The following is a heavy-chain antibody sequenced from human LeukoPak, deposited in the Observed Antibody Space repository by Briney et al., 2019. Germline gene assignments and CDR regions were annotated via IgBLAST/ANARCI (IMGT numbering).Heavy chain of an antibody. CDR3: ARRRFLEWLSDTGAFDI. D-gene: IGHD3-3*01. CDR1: GGSFSGYY. V-gene: IGHV4-34*01. CDR2: INHSGST. Sequence: SETLSLTCAVYGGSFSGYYWSWIRQPPGKGLEWIGEINHSGSTNYNPSLKSRVTISVDTSKNQFSLKLSSVTAADTAVYYCARRRFLEWLSDTGAFDIWGQGTMVTVSS. J-gene: IGHJ3*02.